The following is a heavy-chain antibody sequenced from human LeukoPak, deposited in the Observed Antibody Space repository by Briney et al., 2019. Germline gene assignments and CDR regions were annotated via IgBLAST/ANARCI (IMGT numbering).Heavy chain of an antibody. D-gene: IGHD3-22*01. Sequence: SETLSLTCTVSGGSISSYYWSWIRQPPGKGLEWIGYIYYSGSTNYNPSLKSRVAISVDTSKNQFSLKLSSVTAADTAVYYCARGTEEYYYDSSGYYYVIDYWGQGALVTVSS. J-gene: IGHJ4*02. CDR1: GGSISSYY. V-gene: IGHV4-59*01. CDR3: ARGTEEYYYDSSGYYYVIDY. CDR2: IYYSGST.